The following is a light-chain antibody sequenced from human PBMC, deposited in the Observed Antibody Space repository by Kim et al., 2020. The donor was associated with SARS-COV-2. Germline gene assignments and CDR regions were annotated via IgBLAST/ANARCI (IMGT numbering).Light chain of an antibody. CDR2: AAS. J-gene: IGKJ5*01. CDR1: QGIDNY. CDR3: QQLDSYPIT. V-gene: IGKV1-9*01. Sequence: ASVGDRVTITCRASQGIDNYLAWYQQKPGKAPDLLIYAASTLESGVQSRFSGSGSGTDFTLVISSLLPEDSATYYCQQLDSYPITFGQGTRLEIK.